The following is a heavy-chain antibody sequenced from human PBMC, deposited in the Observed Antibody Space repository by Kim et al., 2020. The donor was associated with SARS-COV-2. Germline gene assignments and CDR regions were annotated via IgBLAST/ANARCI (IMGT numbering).Heavy chain of an antibody. D-gene: IGHD4-17*01. V-gene: IGHV5-51*01. Sequence: SPSFPGQVTISADQSISTAYLQWSSLKASDTAMYYCARLLSDDYGENLDYWGQGTLVTVSS. CDR3: ARLLSDDYGENLDY. J-gene: IGHJ4*02.